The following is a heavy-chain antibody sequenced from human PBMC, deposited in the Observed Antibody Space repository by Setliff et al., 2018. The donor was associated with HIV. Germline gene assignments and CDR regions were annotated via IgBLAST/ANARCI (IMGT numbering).Heavy chain of an antibody. CDR1: GYTFTGYF. J-gene: IGHJ4*02. V-gene: IGHV1-2*06. CDR3: ASSYGDRGFFDY. Sequence: GASVKVSCKTSGYTFTGYFLHWVRQAPGQGLEWMGRINPNTGGTNYAQKFQGRVTMTRGTSISTAYMELSRLRSDDTAVYYCASSYGDRGFFDYWGQGTLVTVSS. D-gene: IGHD4-17*01. CDR2: INPNTGGT.